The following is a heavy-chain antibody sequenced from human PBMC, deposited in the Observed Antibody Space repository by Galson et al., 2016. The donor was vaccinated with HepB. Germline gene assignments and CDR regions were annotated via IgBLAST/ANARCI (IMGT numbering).Heavy chain of an antibody. CDR2: VTGSGGST. CDR1: GFTFYSYA. CDR3: AKAGSGWSGRARYSDL. J-gene: IGHJ2*01. D-gene: IGHD6-19*01. Sequence: SLRLSCAASGFTFYSYAMSWVRQAPGKGLEWISAVTGSGGSTHYADSAKGRFTISRDNSKKALYLQMNNLRDEDTAEYFCAKAGSGWSGRARYSDLWGRGTLVTVSS. V-gene: IGHV3-23*01.